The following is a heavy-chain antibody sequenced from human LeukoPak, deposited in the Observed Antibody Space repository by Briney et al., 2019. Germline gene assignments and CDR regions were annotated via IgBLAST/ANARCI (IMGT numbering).Heavy chain of an antibody. CDR3: ARGSSSYGDYTFDY. D-gene: IGHD4-17*01. V-gene: IGHV1-8*01. Sequence: ASVKVSCKASGYTFTSYDINWVRQATGQGLEWMGWMNPNSGNTGYAQKFQGRVTMTRNTSISTAYMELSSLRSEDTAVYYCARGSSSYGDYTFDYWGQGTLVTVSS. J-gene: IGHJ4*02. CDR1: GYTFTSYD. CDR2: MNPNSGNT.